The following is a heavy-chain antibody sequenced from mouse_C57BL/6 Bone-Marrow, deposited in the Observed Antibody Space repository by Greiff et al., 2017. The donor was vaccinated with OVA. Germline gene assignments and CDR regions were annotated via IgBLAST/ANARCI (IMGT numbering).Heavy chain of an antibody. J-gene: IGHJ3*01. Sequence: EVQLQQSGPELVKPGASVKIPCKASGYTFTDYNMDWVKQSHGKSLEWIGDINPNNGGTIYNQKFKGKATLTVDKSSSTAYMELRSLTSEDTAVYYCARNAYFPFAYWGQGTLVTVSA. D-gene: IGHD5-1-1*01. V-gene: IGHV1-18*01. CDR3: ARNAYFPFAY. CDR1: GYTFTDYN. CDR2: INPNNGGT.